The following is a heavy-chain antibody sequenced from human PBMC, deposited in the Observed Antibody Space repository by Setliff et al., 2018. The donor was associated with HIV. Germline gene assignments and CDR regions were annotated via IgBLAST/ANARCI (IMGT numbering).Heavy chain of an antibody. CDR3: TRSRRRDSSSWSGMDV. CDR2: ISYDVSDK. CDR1: GFTFSTYV. D-gene: IGHD6-13*01. V-gene: IGHV3-30*04. J-gene: IGHJ6*02. Sequence: PGESLRLSCAASGFTFSTYVMHWVRQTPGKGLEWVAVISYDVSDKYYTDSVRGRFIISRDNSKNTLYVEMNSLREEDTAVYYCTRSRRRDSSSWSGMDVWGQGTTVTVSS.